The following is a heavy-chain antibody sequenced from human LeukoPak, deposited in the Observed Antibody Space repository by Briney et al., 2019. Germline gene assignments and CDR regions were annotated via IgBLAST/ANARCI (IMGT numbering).Heavy chain of an antibody. J-gene: IGHJ6*03. CDR1: LYLYQLGYY. V-gene: IGHV4-38-2*01. CDR3: ARAGGYCSGGYCSVTGYFYYMDV. Sequence: SETLSLTCALWLYLYQLGYYLGWIRQPPGKGLEWMGSVYQSGSTYYNPSFQSRVTISVDTSKNQFSLKLSSVTAADTAVYYCARAGGYCSGGYCSVTGYFYYMDVWGKGTTVTVSS. D-gene: IGHD2-15*01. CDR2: VYQSGST.